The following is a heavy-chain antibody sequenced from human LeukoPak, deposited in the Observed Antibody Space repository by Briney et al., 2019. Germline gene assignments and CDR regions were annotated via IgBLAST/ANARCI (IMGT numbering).Heavy chain of an antibody. J-gene: IGHJ4*02. V-gene: IGHV1-69*13. CDR1: GGTFSSYA. CDR2: IIPIFGTA. Sequence: VASVKVSCTASGGTFSSYAISWVRQAPGQGLEWMGGIIPIFGTANYAQKFQGRVTIIADESTSTAYMELSSLRSEDTAVYYCARGVVGATTGAYSFDYWGRGTLVTVSS. D-gene: IGHD1-26*01. CDR3: ARGVVGATTGAYSFDY.